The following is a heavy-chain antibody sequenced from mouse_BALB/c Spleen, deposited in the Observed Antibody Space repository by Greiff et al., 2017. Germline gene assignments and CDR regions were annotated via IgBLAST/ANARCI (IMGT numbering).Heavy chain of an antibody. CDR3: ARSGIYYGYDEAMDY. Sequence: EVQLQQSGAELVKPGASVKLSCTASGFNIKDTYMHWVKQRPEQGLEWIGRIDPANGNTKYDPKFQGKATITADTSSNTAYLQLSSLTSEDTAVYYCARSGIYYGYDEAMDYWGQGTSVTVSS. V-gene: IGHV14-3*02. CDR1: GFNIKDTY. J-gene: IGHJ4*01. D-gene: IGHD2-2*01. CDR2: IDPANGNT.